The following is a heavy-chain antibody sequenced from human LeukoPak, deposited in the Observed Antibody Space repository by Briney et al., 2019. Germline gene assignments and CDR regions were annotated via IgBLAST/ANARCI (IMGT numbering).Heavy chain of an antibody. CDR2: VSGSGDTN. J-gene: IGHJ3*02. CDR1: GFTFSSYA. V-gene: IGHV3-23*01. CDR3: AKGGYYDLDAFDI. D-gene: IGHD1-26*01. Sequence: GGSLRLSCAASGFTFSSYAMTWVRQTPGKGLEWVSAVSGSGDTNYYADSVKGRFTISRDNAKNSLYLQMNSLRAEDTALYYCAKGGYYDLDAFDIWGQGTMVTVSS.